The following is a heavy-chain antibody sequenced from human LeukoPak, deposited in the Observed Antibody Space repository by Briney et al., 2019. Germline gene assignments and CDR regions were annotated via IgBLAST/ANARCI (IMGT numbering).Heavy chain of an antibody. Sequence: SLRLSCAASGFTFDDYAMHWVRQAPGKGLEWVSGISWNSGSIGYADSVKGRFTISRDNAKNSLHLQMNSLRAEDTALYYCAKDVYRDIAAGGWFDPWGQGTLVTVSS. J-gene: IGHJ5*02. CDR2: ISWNSGSI. CDR3: AKDVYRDIAAGGWFDP. V-gene: IGHV3-9*01. CDR1: GFTFDDYA. D-gene: IGHD6-13*01.